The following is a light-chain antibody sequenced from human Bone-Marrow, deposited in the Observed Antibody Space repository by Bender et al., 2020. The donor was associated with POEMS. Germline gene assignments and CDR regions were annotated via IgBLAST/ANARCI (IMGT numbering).Light chain of an antibody. V-gene: IGLV2-23*01. Sequence: QSALTQPASVSGSPGQSITISCKGTNSDLDSYTLVSWYQQYPGKAPKLVLYEGTKRPSGVSHRISGFKSGTTASLTISGLQAEDEAYYYCSSYAGTTPWVFGGGTKLTVL. CDR2: EGT. J-gene: IGLJ3*02. CDR3: SSYAGTTPWV. CDR1: NSDLDSYTL.